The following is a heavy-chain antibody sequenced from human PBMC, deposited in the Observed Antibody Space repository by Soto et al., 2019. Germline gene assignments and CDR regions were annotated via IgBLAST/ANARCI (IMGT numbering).Heavy chain of an antibody. J-gene: IGHJ6*03. CDR1: GGSISSYY. V-gene: IGHV4-34*01. D-gene: IGHD5-12*01. CDR3: ARVGYSGYDLSSFDYYYYYMDV. CDR2: INHGENT. Sequence: SETLSLTCTVSGGSISSYYWSWIRQPPGKGLEWIGEINHGENTNYNPSLKSRVTISVDTSKNQFSLKLTSVTAADTAVYYCARVGYSGYDLSSFDYYYYYMDVWGKGTTVTVSS.